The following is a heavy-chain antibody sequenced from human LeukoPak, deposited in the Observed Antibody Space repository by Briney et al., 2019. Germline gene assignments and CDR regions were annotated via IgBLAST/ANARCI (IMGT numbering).Heavy chain of an antibody. CDR1: GGSISSYY. CDR3: ARGDDYGDFKN. V-gene: IGHV4-59*01. J-gene: IGHJ1*01. Sequence: SETLSLTCTVSGGSISSYYWNWIRQPPGKGLEWIGFIYYSGGTNYNPSLKSRVTISVDTSKNQFSLKLSSVTAADTAVYYCARGDDYGDFKNWGQGARVTVSS. CDR2: IYYSGGT. D-gene: IGHD4-17*01.